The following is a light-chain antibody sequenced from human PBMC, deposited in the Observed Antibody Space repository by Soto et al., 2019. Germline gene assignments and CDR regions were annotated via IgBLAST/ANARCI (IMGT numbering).Light chain of an antibody. CDR1: SSDVGDYKY. J-gene: IGLJ1*01. Sequence: QSALTQPASVSGSPGQSITISCTGTSSDVGDYKYVSWYQQHPGKAPKLMIYEVSGRPSGVSTRFSGSKSGNTASLTISGLQAEDEADYYCTSYTSSSTFYVFGAGTKVTAL. CDR2: EVS. V-gene: IGLV2-14*01. CDR3: TSYTSSSTFYV.